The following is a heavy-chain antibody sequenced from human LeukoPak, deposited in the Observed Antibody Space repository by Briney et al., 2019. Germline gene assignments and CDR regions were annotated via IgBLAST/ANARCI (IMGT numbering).Heavy chain of an antibody. J-gene: IGHJ4*02. CDR1: GFTFSSYA. D-gene: IGHD3-9*01. Sequence: GGSLRLSCAASGFTFSSYAMHWVRQAPGKGLEWVAVISYDGSNKYYADSVKGRFTTSRDNSKNTLYLQMNSLRAEDTAVYYCARDFDPHPTGLDYWGQGTLVTVSS. V-gene: IGHV3-30-3*01. CDR2: ISYDGSNK. CDR3: ARDFDPHPTGLDY.